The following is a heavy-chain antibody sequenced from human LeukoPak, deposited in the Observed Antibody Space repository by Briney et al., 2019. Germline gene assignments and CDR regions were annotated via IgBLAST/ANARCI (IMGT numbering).Heavy chain of an antibody. CDR3: ARNYYESIGYSPPDAFEI. V-gene: IGHV4-59*01. CDR1: GVSISSYY. CDR2: FYYSGST. J-gene: IGHJ3*02. D-gene: IGHD3-22*01. Sequence: SETLSLTCTVSGVSISSYYWSWVRQPPGKGLEWIGYFYYSGSTTYNPSLKSRVTISEDTSKNQFSLILSSVTAADTAVYYCARNYYESIGYSPPDAFEIWGQGTMVTVSS.